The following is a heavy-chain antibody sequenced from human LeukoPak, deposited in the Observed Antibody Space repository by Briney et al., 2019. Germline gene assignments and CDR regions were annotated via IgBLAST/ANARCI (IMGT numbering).Heavy chain of an antibody. CDR1: GFTFNSYW. V-gene: IGHV3-7*01. Sequence: PGGSLRLSCAASGFTFNSYWMSWVGQAPGKGLEGVANIDPDGSEKQYGDSVKGRFTTSRDNAKKSLYLQMNSLRAEDTAIYYCARIYYFGDNNWRYFDTWGQGTLVTVSS. CDR3: ARIYYFGDNNWRYFDT. D-gene: IGHD3-10*01. J-gene: IGHJ4*02. CDR2: IDPDGSEK.